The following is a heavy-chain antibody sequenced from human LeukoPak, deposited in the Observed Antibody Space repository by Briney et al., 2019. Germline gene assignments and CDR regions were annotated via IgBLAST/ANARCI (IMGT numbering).Heavy chain of an antibody. CDR3: ARDRLRYCSGGSCYSGDY. V-gene: IGHV1-18*01. Sequence: ASVKVSCKASGYTFTSYGISWVRQAPGQGLEWMGWISAYNGNTNYAQKLQGRVTMTTDTSTSTAYMELRSLRSDDTAVYHCARDRLRYCSGGSCYSGDYWGQGTLVTVSS. D-gene: IGHD2-15*01. J-gene: IGHJ4*02. CDR1: GYTFTSYG. CDR2: ISAYNGNT.